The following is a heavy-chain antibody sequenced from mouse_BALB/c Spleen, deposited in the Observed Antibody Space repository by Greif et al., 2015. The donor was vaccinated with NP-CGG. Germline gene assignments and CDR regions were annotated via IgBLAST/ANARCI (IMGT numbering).Heavy chain of an antibody. Sequence: QVQLQQSGPGLVQPSQSLSITCTVSGFSLTSYGVHWVRQSPGKGLEWLGVIWSGGSTDYNAAFISRLSISKDNSKSXVFFKMNSLQANDTAIYYCARNEGRDLGSSFDYWGQGTTLTVSS. CDR2: IWSGGST. CDR3: ARNEGRDLGSSFDY. CDR1: GFSLTSYG. D-gene: IGHD3-3*01. V-gene: IGHV2-2*02. J-gene: IGHJ2*01.